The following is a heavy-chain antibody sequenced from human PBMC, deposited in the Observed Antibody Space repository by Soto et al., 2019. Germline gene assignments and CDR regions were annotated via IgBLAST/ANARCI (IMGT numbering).Heavy chain of an antibody. CDR3: AIDPSYLGLNPFDI. Sequence: GGSLRLSCAASGFTFSSYAMSWVRQAPGKGLEWVSAISGSGGSTYYADSVKGRVTISRENSKNTLYLQMNSLRAEDTAVCYCAIDPSYLGLNPFDIWVQGTMVTVSS. CDR2: ISGSGGST. V-gene: IGHV3-23*01. J-gene: IGHJ3*02. D-gene: IGHD1-26*01. CDR1: GFTFSSYA.